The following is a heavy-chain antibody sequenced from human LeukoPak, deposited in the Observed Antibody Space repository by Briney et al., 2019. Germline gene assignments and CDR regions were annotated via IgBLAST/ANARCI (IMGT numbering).Heavy chain of an antibody. CDR3: TRGFLQIDY. J-gene: IGHJ4*02. Sequence: PSETLSLTCTVSGGSISNYSWTWIRQPPGKGLEWIGYIYTSGSTNYNPSLESRVTMSVDTSKNQVSLRLNSVTAADTAVYYCTRGFLQIDYWGQGTLVTVSS. CDR1: GGSISNYS. V-gene: IGHV4-4*09. CDR2: IYTSGST.